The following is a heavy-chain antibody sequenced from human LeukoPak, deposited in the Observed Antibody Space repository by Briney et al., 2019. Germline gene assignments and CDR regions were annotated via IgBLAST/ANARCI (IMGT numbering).Heavy chain of an antibody. Sequence: PGGSLGLSCAAPGFNFSSYSVNWVRQAPGKGLVSVSSISSTSSYIYYADSVKGRFTISRDNAKNSLFLQMNSLRAEDTAVYYCARDPLEGSWYFDLWGRGTLVTVSS. CDR3: ARDPLEGSWYFDL. D-gene: IGHD5-24*01. CDR1: GFNFSSYS. V-gene: IGHV3-21*01. CDR2: ISSTSSYI. J-gene: IGHJ2*01.